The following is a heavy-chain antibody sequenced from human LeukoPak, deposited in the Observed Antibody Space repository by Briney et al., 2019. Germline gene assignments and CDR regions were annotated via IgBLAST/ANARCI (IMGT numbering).Heavy chain of an antibody. J-gene: IGHJ4*02. D-gene: IGHD3-10*01. CDR2: INHSGST. Sequence: SETLSLTCAVYGGSFSGYYWSWIRQPPGKGLEWIGEINHSGSTNYNPSLKSRVTISVDPSKNQFSLKLSSVTAADTAVYYCARADYGSGSYYIYWGQGTLVTVSS. CDR3: ARADYGSGSYYIY. V-gene: IGHV4-34*01. CDR1: GGSFSGYY.